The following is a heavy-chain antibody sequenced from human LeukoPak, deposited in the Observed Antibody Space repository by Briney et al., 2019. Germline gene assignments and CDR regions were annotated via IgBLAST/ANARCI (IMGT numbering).Heavy chain of an antibody. J-gene: IGHJ5*02. D-gene: IGHD3-22*01. CDR1: GGSISSNY. CDR2: IYYSGST. CDR3: ARINNDSSGCYSPVGRGFDP. V-gene: IGHV4-59*08. Sequence: SETLSLTCTVSGGSISSNYWSWIRQPPGKGLEWIGYIYYSGSTKYNPSVKSRVTISVDTSKNQFSLKLSSVTAADTAVYYCARINNDSSGCYSPVGRGFDPWGQGTLVTVSS.